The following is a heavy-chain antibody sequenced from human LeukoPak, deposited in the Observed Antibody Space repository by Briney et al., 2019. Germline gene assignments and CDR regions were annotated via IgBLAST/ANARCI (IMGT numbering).Heavy chain of an antibody. D-gene: IGHD3-9*01. CDR1: GFTFSSSE. CDR3: AKDPWHILTGYYEFIDY. V-gene: IGHV3-23*01. Sequence: GGSLRLSCAASGFTFSSSEMSWVRQASGKGLEWDSAISGSGGSTYYADSVKGRFTISRDNSKNTLYLQMNSLRAEDTAVYYCAKDPWHILTGYYEFIDYWGQGTLVTVSS. CDR2: ISGSGGST. J-gene: IGHJ4*01.